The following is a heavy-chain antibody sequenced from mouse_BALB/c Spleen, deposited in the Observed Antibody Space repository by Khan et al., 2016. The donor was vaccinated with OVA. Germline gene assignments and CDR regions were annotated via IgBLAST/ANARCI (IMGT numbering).Heavy chain of an antibody. D-gene: IGHD2-3*01. V-gene: IGHV14-4*02. Sequence: VQLKESGAELVRSGASVKLSCIGSGFNIKDYYMHWVKQRPEQGLEWIGWIDPENGDTEYAPKFQGKATMTADTSSNTAYLQLSSLTSEDTAVYYCNTGDGYSAWFAYWGQGTLVTVSA. CDR3: NTGDGYSAWFAY. CDR1: GFNIKDYY. J-gene: IGHJ3*01. CDR2: IDPENGDT.